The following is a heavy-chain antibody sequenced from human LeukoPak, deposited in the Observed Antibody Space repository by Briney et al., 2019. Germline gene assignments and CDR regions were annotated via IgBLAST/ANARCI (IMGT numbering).Heavy chain of an antibody. CDR2: ISSSGSTI. J-gene: IGHJ4*02. D-gene: IGHD2-15*01. CDR3: AKVPRYCSGGSCQTQYFDY. Sequence: GGSLRLSCAASGFTFSSYEMNWVRQAPGKGLEWVSYISSSGSTIYYADSVKGRFTISRDNAKNSLYLQMNSLRAEDTAVYYCAKVPRYCSGGSCQTQYFDYWGQGTLVTVSS. CDR1: GFTFSSYE. V-gene: IGHV3-48*03.